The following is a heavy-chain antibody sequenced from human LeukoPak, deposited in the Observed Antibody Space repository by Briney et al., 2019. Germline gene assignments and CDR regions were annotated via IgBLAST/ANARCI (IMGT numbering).Heavy chain of an antibody. V-gene: IGHV4-39*07. CDR2: INHSGST. D-gene: IGHD3-10*01. J-gene: IGHJ3*02. Sequence: PSETLSLTCTVSGGSISSSRYYWGWIRQPPGKGLEWIGEINHSGSTNYNPSLKSRVTISVDTSKNQFSLKLSSVTAADTAVYYCAMEQPWLGSDIWGQGTMVTVSS. CDR1: GGSISSSRYY. CDR3: AMEQPWLGSDI.